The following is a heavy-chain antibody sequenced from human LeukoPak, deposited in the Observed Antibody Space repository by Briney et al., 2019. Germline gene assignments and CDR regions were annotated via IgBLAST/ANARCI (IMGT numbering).Heavy chain of an antibody. Sequence: PGGSLRLSCAASGFTFSRYGMHWVRQAPGKGLEWVAVISYDGSNKYYADSVKGRFTISRDNSKNTLYLQMNSLRAEDTAVYYCAKGDYYDSSGDCFDYWGQGTLVTVSS. CDR2: ISYDGSNK. V-gene: IGHV3-30*18. D-gene: IGHD3-22*01. CDR1: GFTFSRYG. CDR3: AKGDYYDSSGDCFDY. J-gene: IGHJ4*02.